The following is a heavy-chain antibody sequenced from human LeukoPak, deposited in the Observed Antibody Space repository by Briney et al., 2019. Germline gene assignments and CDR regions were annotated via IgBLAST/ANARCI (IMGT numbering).Heavy chain of an antibody. Sequence: SETLSLTCTVSGGSTSSYYWSWIRQPPGKGLEWIGYIYYSGSTNYNPSLKSRVTISVDTSKNQFSLKLSSVTAADTAVYYCARIEDYGGNSVNYWGQGTLVTVSS. CDR2: IYYSGST. CDR1: GGSTSSYY. J-gene: IGHJ4*02. V-gene: IGHV4-59*01. D-gene: IGHD4-23*01. CDR3: ARIEDYGGNSVNY.